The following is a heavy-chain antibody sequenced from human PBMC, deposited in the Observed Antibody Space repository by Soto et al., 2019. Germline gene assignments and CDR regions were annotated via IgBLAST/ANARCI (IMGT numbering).Heavy chain of an antibody. CDR1: GGSFSGYY. J-gene: IGHJ4*02. D-gene: IGHD3-3*01. CDR2: INHSGST. Sequence: QVQLQQWGAGLLKPSETLSLTCAVYGGSFSGYYWSWIRQPPGKGLEWIGEINHSGSTNYNQALKSRVTISVDTSKNQFSLKLSSVTAADTAVYYCARQSRPDFWSGYYLPYYFDYWGQGTLVTVSS. CDR3: ARQSRPDFWSGYYLPYYFDY. V-gene: IGHV4-34*01.